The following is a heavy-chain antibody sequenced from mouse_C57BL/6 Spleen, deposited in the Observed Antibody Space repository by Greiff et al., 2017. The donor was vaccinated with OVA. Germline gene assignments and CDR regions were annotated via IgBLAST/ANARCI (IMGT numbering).Heavy chain of an antibody. CDR2: ISSGSSTI. CDR3: ARGWLLRSYAMDY. CDR1: GFTFSDYG. J-gene: IGHJ4*01. D-gene: IGHD2-3*01. Sequence: EVHLVESGGGLVKPGGSLKLSCAASGFTFSDYGMHWVRQAPEKGLEWVAYISSGSSTIYYADTVKGRFTISRDNAKNTLFLQMTSLRSEDTAMYYCARGWLLRSYAMDYWGQGTSVTVSS. V-gene: IGHV5-17*01.